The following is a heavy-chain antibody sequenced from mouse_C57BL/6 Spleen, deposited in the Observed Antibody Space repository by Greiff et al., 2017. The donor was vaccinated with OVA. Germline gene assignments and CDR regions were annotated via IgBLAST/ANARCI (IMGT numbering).Heavy chain of an antibody. V-gene: IGHV1-50*01. J-gene: IGHJ2*01. CDR2: IDPSDSYT. D-gene: IGHD1-1*01. CDR3: ASTNYYGSSSPFDY. Sequence: QVQLQQPGAELVKPGASVKLSCKASGYTFTSYWMQWVKQRPGQGLEWIGEIDPSDSYTNYNQKFKGKATLTVDTSSSTAYMQLSRLTSEDSAVYYCASTNYYGSSSPFDYWGQGTTLTVSS. CDR1: GYTFTSYW.